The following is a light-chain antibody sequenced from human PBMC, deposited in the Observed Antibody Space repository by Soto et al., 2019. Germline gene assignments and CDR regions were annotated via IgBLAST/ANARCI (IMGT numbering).Light chain of an antibody. J-gene: IGLJ3*02. CDR3: AAWDGGLNGWA. CDR2: TNF. V-gene: IGLV1-44*01. CDR1: DSNIGSNT. Sequence: QSVLTQPPAASGTPGQRLDISCSGSDSNIGSNTVNWYQQLPGTAPKLLIYTNFQRPSGVPDRFSGSKSFTSASLAITGLQPEDEAYYYCAAWDGGLNGWALGGGTKLTVL.